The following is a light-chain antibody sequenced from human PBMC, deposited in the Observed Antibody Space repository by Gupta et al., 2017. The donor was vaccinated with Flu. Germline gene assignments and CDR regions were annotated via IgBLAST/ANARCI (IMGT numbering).Light chain of an antibody. Sequence: SSVLTQPPSVSVFTGQTAHITRSGNKLGDNYASWYQQKAGQPPILILYHDAKRPSGIPHGFSCSNSGTTATLTVRETQVVDEADYDCQAWDSGVVVFGGGTKLTVL. CDR2: HDA. V-gene: IGLV3-1*01. CDR1: KLGDNY. CDR3: QAWDSGVVV. J-gene: IGLJ2*01.